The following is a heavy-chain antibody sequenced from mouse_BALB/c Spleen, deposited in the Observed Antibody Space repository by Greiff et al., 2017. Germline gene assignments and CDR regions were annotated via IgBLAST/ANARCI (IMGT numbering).Heavy chain of an antibody. Sequence: EVKVVESGGGLVKPGGSLKLSCAASGFTFSSYAMSWVRQSPEKRLEWVAEISSGGSYTYYPDTVTGRFTISRDNAKNTLYLEMSSLRSEDTAMYYCARDNGYYYFDYWGQGTTLTVSS. D-gene: IGHD2-3*01. CDR3: ARDNGYYYFDY. CDR1: GFTFSSYA. V-gene: IGHV5-9-4*01. J-gene: IGHJ2*01. CDR2: ISSGGSYT.